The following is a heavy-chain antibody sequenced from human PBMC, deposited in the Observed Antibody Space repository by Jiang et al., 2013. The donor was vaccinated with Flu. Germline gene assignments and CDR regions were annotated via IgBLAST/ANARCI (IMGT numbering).Heavy chain of an antibody. D-gene: IGHD6-13*01. J-gene: IGHJ4*02. Sequence: PGLVKPSETLSLTCTVSGGSISSSSYYWGWIRQPPGKGLEWIGSIYYSGSTYYNPSLKSRVTISVDTSKNQFSLKLSSVTAADTAVYYCARTPSAQLVVWWDYWGQGTLVTVSS. CDR2: IYYSGST. CDR3: ARTPSAQLVVWWDY. V-gene: IGHV4-39*01. CDR1: GGSISSSSYY.